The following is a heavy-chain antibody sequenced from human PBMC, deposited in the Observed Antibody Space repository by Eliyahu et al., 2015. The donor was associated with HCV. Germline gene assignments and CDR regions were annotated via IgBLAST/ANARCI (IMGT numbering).Heavy chain of an antibody. Sequence: EVHLVESGGGVVQPGGSLRLSCAASGFTFDDYAMHWVRQAPGKGLGWVSLISGDSTSTYYAYSVKGRFTISRDNSKNSLYLQMNSLRTEDTALYYCAKPTSAYFQHWGQGTLVTVSS. CDR2: ISGDSTST. CDR3: AKPTSAYFQH. CDR1: GFTFDDYA. V-gene: IGHV3-43*02. J-gene: IGHJ1*01.